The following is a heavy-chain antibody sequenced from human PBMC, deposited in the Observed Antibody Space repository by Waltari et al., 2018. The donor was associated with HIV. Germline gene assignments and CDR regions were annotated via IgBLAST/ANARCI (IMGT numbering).Heavy chain of an antibody. CDR3: AKDSNYDSSGPIDY. V-gene: IGHV3-23*04. CDR2: LSGSGAST. J-gene: IGHJ4*02. Sequence: EVKLVESGGGVVEPGQSLRLSCKGSGFIFRDYAFNWVRQAPGKGPEWVSALSGSGASTYYADSVKGRFTISRDNSKNTLYLQMNRLRADDTAVYYCAKDSNYDSSGPIDYWGQGTLVTVSS. D-gene: IGHD3-22*01. CDR1: GFIFRDYA.